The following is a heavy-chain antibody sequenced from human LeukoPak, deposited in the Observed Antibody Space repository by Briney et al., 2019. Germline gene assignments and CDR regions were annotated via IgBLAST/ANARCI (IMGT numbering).Heavy chain of an antibody. CDR3: AKVYSRGWYVDY. Sequence: GGSLRLSCAASGFTFSSYAMHWVRQAPGKGLEWVTFISYDGSNKYYADSVKGRFTISRDNSKNTLYLLMNSLRAEDTAVYYCAKVYSRGWYVDYWGQGTLVTVSS. V-gene: IGHV3-30*18. CDR2: ISYDGSNK. CDR1: GFTFSSYA. D-gene: IGHD6-19*01. J-gene: IGHJ4*02.